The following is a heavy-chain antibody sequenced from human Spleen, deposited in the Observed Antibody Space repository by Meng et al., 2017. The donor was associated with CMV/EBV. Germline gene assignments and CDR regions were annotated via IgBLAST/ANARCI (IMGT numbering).Heavy chain of an antibody. D-gene: IGHD2-2*01. CDR3: ARDRGYCGTTRCYYYGMDV. V-gene: IGHV4-61*01. CDR2: IYYSGST. Sequence: SETLSLTCTVSGGSVSSGSYFWNWIRQPPGKGLEWIGYIYYSGSTKYNPSLKSRVTISVDTSKNQFSLKLSSVTAADTAVYYCARDRGYCGTTRCYYYGMDVWGQGTTVTVSS. CDR1: GGSVSSGSYF. J-gene: IGHJ6*02.